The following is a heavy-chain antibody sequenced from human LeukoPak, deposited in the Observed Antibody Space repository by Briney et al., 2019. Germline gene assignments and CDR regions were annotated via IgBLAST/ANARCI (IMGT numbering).Heavy chain of an antibody. J-gene: IGHJ4*02. V-gene: IGHV1-8*01. Sequence: ASVKVSCKASGYTFTSYDINWVRQATGQGLEWMGWMNPVSGNAGSAQKFQGRVTLTRDTSITTAYMELTSLRSDDTAFYYCARAPMGAAPLHWGQGTLVTVSS. D-gene: IGHD6-6*01. CDR3: ARAPMGAAPLH. CDR1: GYTFTSYD. CDR2: MNPVSGNA.